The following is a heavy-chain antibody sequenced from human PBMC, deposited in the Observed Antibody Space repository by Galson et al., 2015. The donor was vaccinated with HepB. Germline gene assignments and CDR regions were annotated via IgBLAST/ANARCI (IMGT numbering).Heavy chain of an antibody. CDR3: ARDRDPPRNNYYNYMDV. V-gene: IGHV1-18*01. J-gene: IGHJ6*03. Sequence: SVKVSCKASGYTFTNYGISWVRQAPGQGLEWMGWISAYNGNTNYAQKLQGRVTMTTDTSTSTAYMELRSLRSDDTAVYYCARDRDPPRNNYYNYMDVWGKGTTVTVSS. CDR1: GYTFTNYG. D-gene: IGHD2/OR15-2a*01. CDR2: ISAYNGNT.